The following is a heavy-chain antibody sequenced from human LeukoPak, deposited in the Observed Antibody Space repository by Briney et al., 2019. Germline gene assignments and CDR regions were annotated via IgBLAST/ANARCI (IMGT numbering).Heavy chain of an antibody. J-gene: IGHJ5*02. Sequence: GGSLRLSCAASGFTFSSYAMSWVRQAPGKGLEWVSAISGSGGSIYYADSVKGRFTISRDNAKNSLYLQMNSLRVEDTAVYYCARESDHYDSSGYYQGWFDPWGQGTLVTVSS. V-gene: IGHV3-23*01. D-gene: IGHD3-22*01. CDR2: ISGSGGSI. CDR1: GFTFSSYA. CDR3: ARESDHYDSSGYYQGWFDP.